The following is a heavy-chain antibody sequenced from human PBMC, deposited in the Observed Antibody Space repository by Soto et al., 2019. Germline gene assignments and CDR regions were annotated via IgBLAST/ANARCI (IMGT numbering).Heavy chain of an antibody. J-gene: IGHJ6*02. D-gene: IGHD2-2*02. CDR3: VRGLYRLTSYYGMDV. CDR2: INHSGST. Sequence: SSETLSLTCAVYGGSFSGYYWRWIRQPPGKGLEWIGEINHSGSTNYNPSLKSRVTISVDTSKNQFSLKLSSVTAADTAVYYCVRGLYRLTSYYGMDVWGQGTTVTVSS. V-gene: IGHV4-34*01. CDR1: GGSFSGYY.